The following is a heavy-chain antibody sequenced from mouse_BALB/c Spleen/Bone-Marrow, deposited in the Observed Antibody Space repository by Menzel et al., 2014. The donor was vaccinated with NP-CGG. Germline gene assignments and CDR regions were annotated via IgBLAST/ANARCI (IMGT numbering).Heavy chain of an antibody. CDR2: ISSGGHDT. Sequence: EVKVEESGGGLVKPGGSLKLSCAASGFTFSSYSMSWVRQTPEKRLEWVATISSGGHDTYYPDSVKGRFTISRDNAKNTPYLQMSSLKSEDTAVYYCSKDGGYDYSYYFDYWGQGTTLTVSS. CDR1: GFTFSSYS. J-gene: IGHJ2*01. CDR3: SKDGGYDYSYYFDY. D-gene: IGHD2-4*01. V-gene: IGHV5-6-4*01.